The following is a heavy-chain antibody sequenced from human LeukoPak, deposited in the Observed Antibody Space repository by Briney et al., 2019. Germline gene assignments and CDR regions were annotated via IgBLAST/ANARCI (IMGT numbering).Heavy chain of an antibody. Sequence: GGSLRLSCAASGFTFSSYWMHWVRQAPGKGLVWVSRINSDGSSTSYADSVKGRFTISRDNAKNTLYLQMNSLRAEDTAVYYCARDNLANDYGDFDDAFDIWGQGTMVTVSS. V-gene: IGHV3-74*01. CDR1: GFTFSSYW. CDR3: ARDNLANDYGDFDDAFDI. J-gene: IGHJ3*02. CDR2: INSDGSST. D-gene: IGHD4-17*01.